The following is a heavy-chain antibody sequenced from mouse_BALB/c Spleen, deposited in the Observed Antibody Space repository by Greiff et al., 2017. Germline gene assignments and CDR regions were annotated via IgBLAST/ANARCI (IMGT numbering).Heavy chain of an antibody. Sequence: VQLQESGPGLVAPSQSLSITCTVSGFSLTSYGVHWVRQPPGKGLEWLGVIWAGGSTNYNSALMSRLSISKDHSKSQVFLKMNSLQTDDTAMYYCARDPYYYGSSPCAMDYWGQGTSVTVSS. CDR2: IWAGGST. CDR1: GFSLTSYG. J-gene: IGHJ4*01. CDR3: ARDPYYYGSSPCAMDY. D-gene: IGHD1-1*01. V-gene: IGHV2-9*02.